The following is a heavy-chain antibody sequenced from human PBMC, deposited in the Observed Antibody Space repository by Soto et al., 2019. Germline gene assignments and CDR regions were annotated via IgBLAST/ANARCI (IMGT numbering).Heavy chain of an antibody. V-gene: IGHV1-8*01. CDR1: GYTFTSYD. J-gene: IGHJ6*02. Sequence: QVQLVQSGAEVKKPGASVKVSCKASGYTFTSYDINWVRQATGQGLAWMGWMNPNSGNTGYARKFPGRVTMTRNTSISTAYMELSSLRSEDTAVYYCARRGYSSSWYYYYYYGMDVWGQGTTVTVSS. CDR2: MNPNSGNT. D-gene: IGHD6-13*01. CDR3: ARRGYSSSWYYYYYYGMDV.